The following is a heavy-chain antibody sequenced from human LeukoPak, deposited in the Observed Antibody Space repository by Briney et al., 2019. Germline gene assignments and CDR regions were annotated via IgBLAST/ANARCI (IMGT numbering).Heavy chain of an antibody. CDR1: GFTFSSYW. CDR3: AREAYCNSTSCYNAEYFQH. D-gene: IGHD2-2*02. Sequence: GGSLRLSCAASGFTFSSYWMSWVRQAPGKGLEWVANIKQDGSEKYYVDSVKGRFTISRDNAKNSLYLQMNSLRAEDTAVYYCAREAYCNSTSCYNAEYFQHGGQGTLVTVSS. V-gene: IGHV3-7*03. J-gene: IGHJ1*01. CDR2: IKQDGSEK.